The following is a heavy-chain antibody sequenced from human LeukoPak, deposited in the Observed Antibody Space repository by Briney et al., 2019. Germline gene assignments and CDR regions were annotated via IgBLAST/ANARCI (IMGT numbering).Heavy chain of an antibody. D-gene: IGHD3-10*01. CDR2: ISAYNGNT. Sequence: ASVKVSCKASGYTFTSSGISWVRPAPGQGLEWMGWISAYNGNTNYAQKLQGRVTMTTDTSTSTAYMELRSLRSDDTAVYYCARDNTELLWFGEPMGYWGQGTLVTVSS. CDR1: GYTFTSSG. V-gene: IGHV1-18*01. J-gene: IGHJ4*02. CDR3: ARDNTELLWFGEPMGY.